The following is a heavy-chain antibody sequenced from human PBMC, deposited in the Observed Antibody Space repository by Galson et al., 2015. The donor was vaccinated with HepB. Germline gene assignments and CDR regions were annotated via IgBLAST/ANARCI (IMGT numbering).Heavy chain of an antibody. Sequence: QSGAEVKKPGESLTISCKGSGYRFFTYWIGWVRQLPGKGLEWMGIIYPGDSDTRYSLSFQGQVTISVDKSISTASLQWSSLRASDTAIFYCVRARYYDGSGYFFDYWGQGTLVTVSS. V-gene: IGHV5-51*03. CDR1: GYRFFTYW. CDR2: IYPGDSDT. D-gene: IGHD3-22*01. CDR3: VRARYYDGSGYFFDY. J-gene: IGHJ4*02.